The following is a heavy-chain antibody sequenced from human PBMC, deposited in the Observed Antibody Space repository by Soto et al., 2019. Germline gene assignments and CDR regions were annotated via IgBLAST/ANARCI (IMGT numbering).Heavy chain of an antibody. D-gene: IGHD1-26*01. CDR1: GGSISSSSYY. J-gene: IGHJ4*02. CDR3: ARHGSGSYGY. Sequence: SETLSLTCTVPGGSISSSSYYWGWIRQPPGKGLEWIGSIYYSGSTYYNPSLKSRVTISVDTSKNQFSLKLSSVTAADTAVYYCARHGSGSYGYWGQGTLVTVS. CDR2: IYYSGST. V-gene: IGHV4-39*01.